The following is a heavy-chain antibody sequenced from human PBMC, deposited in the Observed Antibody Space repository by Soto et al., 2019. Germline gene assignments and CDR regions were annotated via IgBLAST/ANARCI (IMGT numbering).Heavy chain of an antibody. Sequence: QVQLVQSGAEVKKPGSSVNVSCKASGGTFKTYVITWVRQAPGQGLEWMGGIIPLFGTTTYAPKFQGRVTISADKSTNTVYMEMSSQRSDDTAVYYCARDHVAIKTEAGRSGWFDPWGQGTLVTVSS. D-gene: IGHD2-21*01. CDR3: ARDHVAIKTEAGRSGWFDP. CDR2: IIPLFGTT. V-gene: IGHV1-69*06. CDR1: GGTFKTYV. J-gene: IGHJ5*02.